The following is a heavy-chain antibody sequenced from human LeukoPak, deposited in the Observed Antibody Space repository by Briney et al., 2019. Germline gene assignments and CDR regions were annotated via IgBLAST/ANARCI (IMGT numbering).Heavy chain of an antibody. D-gene: IGHD3-10*01. CDR3: ARYHTWGVALFDY. CDR1: GGTFSSYA. J-gene: IGHJ4*02. Sequence: VKVSCKASGGTFSSYAISWVRQAPGQGLEWMGGIIPIFGTANYAQKFQGRVTITADESTSTAYMELSSLRSDDTAVYYCARYHTWGVALFDYWGQGTLVTVSS. CDR2: IIPIFGTA. V-gene: IGHV1-69*13.